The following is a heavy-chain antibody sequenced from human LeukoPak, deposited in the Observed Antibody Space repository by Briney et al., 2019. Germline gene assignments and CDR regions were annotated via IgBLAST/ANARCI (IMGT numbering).Heavy chain of an antibody. J-gene: IGHJ6*03. CDR2: IYSDGGRT. CDR1: GFTFSSYW. D-gene: IGHD3-22*01. V-gene: IGHV3-74*01. CDR3: ARRIYDSSGYYYSYYYYYMDV. Sequence: GGSLRLSCAASGFTFSSYWMHWVRQAPGKGLVWVSRIYSDGGRTDYADSVKGRFTISRENAKNTLYLQMNSLRAEDTAVYYCARRIYDSSGYYYSYYYYYMDVWGKGTTVTISS.